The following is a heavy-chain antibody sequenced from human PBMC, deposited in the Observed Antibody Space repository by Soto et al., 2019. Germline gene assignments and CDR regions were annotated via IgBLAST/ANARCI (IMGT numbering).Heavy chain of an antibody. D-gene: IGHD3-3*01. CDR2: ISGGLSTT. Sequence: EMQLLESGGGLGRPGGSLRLSCAASGFSITDFAMSWVRLAPRKGLEWVATISGGLSTTFYADSVKGRFTISRDTSSNTLYLHLNSLRDDAAAMYYCANDSWLPRFGTLLRALNFWGQVTMFSVCS. CDR3: ANDSWLPRFGTLLRALNF. CDR1: GFSITDFA. V-gene: IGHV3-23*01. J-gene: IGHJ3*01.